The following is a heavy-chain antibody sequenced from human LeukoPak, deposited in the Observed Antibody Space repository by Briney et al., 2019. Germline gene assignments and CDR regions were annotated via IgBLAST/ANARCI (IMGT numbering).Heavy chain of an antibody. CDR1: GFTFSSYA. J-gene: IGHJ4*02. Sequence: GGSLGLSCAASGFTFSSYAMSWVRQAPGKGLEWVSAISGSGGSTYYAGSVKGRFTISRDNSKNTVYLQMNSLRAEDTAVFYCARLVATTGRLYFDYWGQGNLVTVSS. CDR3: ARLVATTGRLYFDY. V-gene: IGHV3-23*01. D-gene: IGHD1-1*01. CDR2: ISGSGGST.